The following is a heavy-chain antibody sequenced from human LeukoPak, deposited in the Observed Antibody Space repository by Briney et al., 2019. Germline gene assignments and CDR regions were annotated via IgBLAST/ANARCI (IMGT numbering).Heavy chain of an antibody. Sequence: AASVTVSCKASGDTFSSYAISWVRQAPGQGLEWMGGIIPIFGTANYAQKFQGRVTITADESTSTAYMELSSLRSEDTAVYYCARSPLSSRWYMYYYGMDVWGQGTTVTVSS. D-gene: IGHD6-13*01. CDR2: IIPIFGTA. CDR3: ARSPLSSRWYMYYYGMDV. J-gene: IGHJ6*02. V-gene: IGHV1-69*13. CDR1: GDTFSSYA.